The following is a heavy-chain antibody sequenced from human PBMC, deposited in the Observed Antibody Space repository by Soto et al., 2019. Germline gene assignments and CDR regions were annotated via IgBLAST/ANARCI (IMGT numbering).Heavy chain of an antibody. CDR2: ISDNGANK. D-gene: IGHD2-21*01. J-gene: IGHJ4*02. V-gene: IGHV3-23*01. CDR3: AKARRDSQYFDY. Sequence: PGGSLRLSCAASGFTFITYAMNWVRQAPGKGLQWVSTISDNGANKFYADSVKGRFTTSRDNSKNTLYLQMNSMRAEDTAVYYCAKARRDSQYFDYWGQGILVTVSS. CDR1: GFTFITYA.